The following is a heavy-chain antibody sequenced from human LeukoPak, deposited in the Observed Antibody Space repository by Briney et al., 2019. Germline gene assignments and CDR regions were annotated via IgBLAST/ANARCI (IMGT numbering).Heavy chain of an antibody. Sequence: SETLSLTCTVSGGSISSGSYYWSWIRQPPGKGLEWIGYIYYSGSTNYNPSPKSRVTISVDTSKNQFSLKLSSVTAADTAVYYCARFAVTIGYYMDVWGKGTTVTISS. CDR1: GGSISSGSYY. CDR3: ARFAVTIGYYMDV. D-gene: IGHD4-17*01. J-gene: IGHJ6*03. CDR2: IYYSGST. V-gene: IGHV4-61*01.